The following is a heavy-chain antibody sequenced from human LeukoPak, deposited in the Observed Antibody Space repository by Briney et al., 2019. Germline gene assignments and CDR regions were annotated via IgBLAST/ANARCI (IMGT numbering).Heavy chain of an antibody. Sequence: GSLKLSCPAPGFPFTSYWMTWVRQAPGRELEWVARIKEDGSEKQYVESVRGRFPISRENAKNSLYLKMSSLTAENTAVYYWVGNVVFWGQGTLVSVSS. CDR1: GFPFTSYW. V-gene: IGHV3-7*02. D-gene: IGHD1-26*01. J-gene: IGHJ4*02. CDR2: IKEDGSEK. CDR3: VGNVVF.